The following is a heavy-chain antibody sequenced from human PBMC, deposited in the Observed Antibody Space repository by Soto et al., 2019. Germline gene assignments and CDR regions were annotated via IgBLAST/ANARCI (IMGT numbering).Heavy chain of an antibody. CDR2: ISYDGSNK. D-gene: IGHD3-10*01. Sequence: EGSLRLSCAASGVTFSSYGMLCVRQAPGKGLEWVAVISYDGSNKYYADSVKGRFTISRDNSKNTLYLQMNSLRGEDTAVYYCSKGQTMVNHSPLEYWGQGTLVTVSS. CDR3: SKGQTMVNHSPLEY. CDR1: GVTFSSYG. J-gene: IGHJ4*02. V-gene: IGHV3-30*18.